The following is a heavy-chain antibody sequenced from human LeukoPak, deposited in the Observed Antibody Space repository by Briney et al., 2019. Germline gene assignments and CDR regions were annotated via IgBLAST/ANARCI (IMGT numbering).Heavy chain of an antibody. D-gene: IGHD6-13*01. CDR3: VKLSSGIAAAGRSPGEAVTDYYYYGIDV. J-gene: IGHJ6*02. CDR1: GFTFSSYA. V-gene: IGHV3-64D*09. CDR2: ISSKGGST. Sequence: PGGSLRLSCSDSGFTFSSYAMHWVRQAPGKGLENVSAISSKGGSTYYADSVKGTFTISRDNSKNTLYLQMSSLRAEDTAVYYCVKLSSGIAAAGRSPGEAVTDYYYYGIDVWGQGTTVTVSS.